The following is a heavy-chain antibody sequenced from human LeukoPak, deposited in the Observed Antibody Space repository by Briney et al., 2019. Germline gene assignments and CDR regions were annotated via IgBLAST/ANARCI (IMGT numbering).Heavy chain of an antibody. CDR3: ARDGPKNSGYDYPFDY. V-gene: IGHV1-18*01. CDR1: GYTFTSYG. D-gene: IGHD5-12*01. CDR2: ISAYNGNT. J-gene: IGHJ4*02. Sequence: ASVKVSCKASGYTFTSYGISWVRQAPGQGLEWMGWISAYNGNTNYAQKLQGRVTMTTDTSTSTAYMELRSLRSDDTAVYYCARDGPKNSGYDYPFDYWGQGTLVTVSS.